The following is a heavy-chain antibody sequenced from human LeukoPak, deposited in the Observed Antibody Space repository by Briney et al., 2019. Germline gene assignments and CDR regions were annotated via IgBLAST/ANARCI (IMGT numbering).Heavy chain of an antibody. Sequence: GGSLRLSCAASGFTFSNAWMSWVRQAPGKGLEWVGRIKSKTDGGTTDYAAPVKGRFTISRDDSKNTLYLQMNSLKTEDTAVYYCTTDAGILAAAGTAGFDYWGQGTLVTVSS. J-gene: IGHJ4*02. CDR3: TTDAGILAAAGTAGFDY. V-gene: IGHV3-15*01. CDR1: GFTFSNAW. D-gene: IGHD6-13*01. CDR2: IKSKTDGGTT.